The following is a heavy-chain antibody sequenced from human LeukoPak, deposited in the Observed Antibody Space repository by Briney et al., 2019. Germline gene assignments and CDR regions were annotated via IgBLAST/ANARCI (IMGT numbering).Heavy chain of an antibody. Sequence: GGSLRLSCAASGFTVSSNYMSWVRQAPGKGLEWVSVIYSGGSTYYADSVKGRFTISRDNSKNTLYLQMNSLRAEDTAVYYCAKDFIAVAARGPRYFDYWGQGTLVTVSS. D-gene: IGHD6-19*01. V-gene: IGHV3-53*01. CDR1: GFTVSSNY. CDR2: IYSGGST. J-gene: IGHJ4*02. CDR3: AKDFIAVAARGPRYFDY.